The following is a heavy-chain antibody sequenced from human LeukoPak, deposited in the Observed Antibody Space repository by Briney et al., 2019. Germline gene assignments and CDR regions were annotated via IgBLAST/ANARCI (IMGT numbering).Heavy chain of an antibody. V-gene: IGHV6-1*01. J-gene: IGHJ6*03. CDR2: TYYRSKRYN. CDR3: ARAVLWFGDLDYYYYMDV. CDR1: GDSVSRNSAT. Sequence: SQTLSLTCAISGDSVSRNSATWNWIRQSPARGLEWLGRTYYRSKRYNDYAVSVKSRITINPDTSKNQFSLQLNSVTPEDTAVYYCARAVLWFGDLDYYYYMDVWGKGTTVTVSS. D-gene: IGHD3-10*01.